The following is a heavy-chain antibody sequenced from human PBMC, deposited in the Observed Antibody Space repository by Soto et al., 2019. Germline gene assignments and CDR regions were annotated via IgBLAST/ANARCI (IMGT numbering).Heavy chain of an antibody. V-gene: IGHV3-23*01. CDR3: AKKVNSGPGSQYFDY. CDR1: GFTFSAYV. J-gene: IGHJ4*02. Sequence: PGGSLRLSCAASGFTFSAYVMSWVRQAPGKGLEWVSSITSSGGGTYYADSVKGRFTISRDNSKNTLFLQMNSLRAEDTAIYYCAKKVNSGPGSQYFDYWGQGTLVTVSS. CDR2: ITSSGGGT. D-gene: IGHD3-10*01.